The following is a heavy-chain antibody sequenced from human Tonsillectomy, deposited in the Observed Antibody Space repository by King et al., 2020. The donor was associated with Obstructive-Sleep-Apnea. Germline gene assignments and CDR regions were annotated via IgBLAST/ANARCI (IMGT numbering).Heavy chain of an antibody. CDR1: GGSISSSSYY. CDR3: AREGFGATSRVDYFDY. CDR2: IYYSGST. J-gene: IGHJ4*02. V-gene: IGHV4-39*07. D-gene: IGHD1-26*01. Sequence: LQLQESGPGLVKTSETLSLTCTVSGGSISSSSYYWGWIRQPPGKGLEWIGSIYYSGSTYYNPSLKSRVTISVDTSKNQFSLKLSSATAADTAVYYCAREGFGATSRVDYFDYWGQGTLVTVSS.